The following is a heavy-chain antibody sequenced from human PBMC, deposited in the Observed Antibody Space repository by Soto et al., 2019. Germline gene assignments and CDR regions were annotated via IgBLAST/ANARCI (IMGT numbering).Heavy chain of an antibody. J-gene: IGHJ4*02. CDR3: AKDNGHSIAAAGTDY. D-gene: IGHD6-13*01. CDR1: GFTFSSYA. V-gene: IGHV3-23*01. Sequence: GGSLRLSCAASGFTFSSYAMSWVRQAPGKGLEWVSAISGSGGSTYYADSVKGRFTISRDNSKNTLYLQMNSLRAEDTAVYYCAKDNGHSIAAAGTDYWGQGTLVTVSS. CDR2: ISGSGGST.